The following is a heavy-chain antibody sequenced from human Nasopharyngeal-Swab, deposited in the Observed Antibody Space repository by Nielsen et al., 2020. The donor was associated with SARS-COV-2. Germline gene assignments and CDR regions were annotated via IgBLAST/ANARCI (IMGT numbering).Heavy chain of an antibody. CDR2: IYYSGST. CDR3: AARRDYFGS. V-gene: IGHV4-59*01. CDR1: RVSISTYY. J-gene: IGHJ4*02. Sequence: GALRLSFTVSRVSISTYYWSWIRQPPGKGLEWIGYIYYSGSTNYNPSLQSRLTISVDTSKNQFSLKLTSVTAADTAVYYCAARRDYFGSWGQGTLVTVSS.